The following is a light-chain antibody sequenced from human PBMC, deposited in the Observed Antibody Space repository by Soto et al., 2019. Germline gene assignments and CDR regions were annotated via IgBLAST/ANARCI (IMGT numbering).Light chain of an antibody. V-gene: IGKV1-39*01. CDR2: VAS. Sequence: DIQMTQSPSSLSASVGDRVTITCRARQSISTYLNWYQQRPGKAPKLLISVASRLQSGVPSRFSGNGSGTDFTLTISSLQPEDFASYFCQQSYSTPYTFGQGTKLEI. CDR1: QSISTY. J-gene: IGKJ2*01. CDR3: QQSYSTPYT.